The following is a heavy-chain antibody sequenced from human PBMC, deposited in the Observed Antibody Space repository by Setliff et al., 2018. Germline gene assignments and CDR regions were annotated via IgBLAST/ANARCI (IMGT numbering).Heavy chain of an antibody. CDR3: ARDRPRYLDWEMDV. V-gene: IGHV3-9*01. CDR1: GFTFDDYA. CDR2: INWNSGSM. J-gene: IGHJ6*04. Sequence: SLRLSCAASGFTFDDYAMHWVRQAPGKGLEWVSGINWNSGSMGYADSVKGRFTISRDNAKNSLYLQMNSLRAEDTAIYYCARDRPRYLDWEMDVWGKGTAVTVSS. D-gene: IGHD3-9*01.